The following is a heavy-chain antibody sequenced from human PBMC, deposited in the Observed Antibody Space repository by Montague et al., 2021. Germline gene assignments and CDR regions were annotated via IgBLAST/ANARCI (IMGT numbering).Heavy chain of an antibody. Sequence: SLRLSCAASGFTFSSYTMNWVRQAPGKGLEWVSAISSSSSYIYYADSVKGRFTISRDNAKKSLYLQMTSLRVEDTAVYYCARSAFAAALDPWGQGTLVTVSS. CDR3: ARSAFAAALDP. CDR1: GFTFSSYT. V-gene: IGHV3-21*01. J-gene: IGHJ5*02. CDR2: ISSSSSYI. D-gene: IGHD6-25*01.